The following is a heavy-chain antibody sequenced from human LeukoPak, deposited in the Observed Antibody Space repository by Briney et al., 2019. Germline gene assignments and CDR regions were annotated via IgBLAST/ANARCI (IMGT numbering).Heavy chain of an antibody. J-gene: IGHJ4*02. CDR3: ARDRGGSSGFYYFDY. Sequence: PSETLSLTCTVSGYSISSGYHWGWIRQPPGKGLEWIGTIYHSGSTYYNPSLKSRVTISVDTSKNQFSLKLSSVTAADTAVYYCARDRGGSSGFYYFDYWGQGTLVTVSS. CDR1: GYSISSGYH. CDR2: IYHSGST. D-gene: IGHD6-19*01. V-gene: IGHV4-38-2*02.